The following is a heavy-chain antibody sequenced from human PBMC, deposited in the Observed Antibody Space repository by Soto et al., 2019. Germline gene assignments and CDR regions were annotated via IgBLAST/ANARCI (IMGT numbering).Heavy chain of an antibody. D-gene: IGHD6-25*01. J-gene: IGHJ4*02. CDR3: AGLRKRLNKTFAS. CDR2: IYHTGST. Sequence: SETLSLTCTVSGGSISSYYWSWIRQPPGKGLEWIGHIYHTGSTDYNPSLKSRVTISVDTSKNQFSLKLTSVTAADTAVFYCAGLRKRLNKTFASWGQEPLVTVSS. V-gene: IGHV4-59*08. CDR1: GGSISSYY.